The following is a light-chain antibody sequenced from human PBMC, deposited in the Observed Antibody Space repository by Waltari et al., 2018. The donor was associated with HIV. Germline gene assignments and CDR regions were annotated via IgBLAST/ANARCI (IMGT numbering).Light chain of an antibody. CDR1: QSIGTY. CDR2: AAS. Sequence: DIQMTQSPSSLSASVGDSVTITCRASQSIGTYVNWYQQRPGEAPNLLIFAASTLQSGVPSRFSGSGSGTYFTLTISSLQPEDFATYYCQQSHSSPITFGQGTRLE. J-gene: IGKJ5*01. V-gene: IGKV1-39*01. CDR3: QQSHSSPIT.